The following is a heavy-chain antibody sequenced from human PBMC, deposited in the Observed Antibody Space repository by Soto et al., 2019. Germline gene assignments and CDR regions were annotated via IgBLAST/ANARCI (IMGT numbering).Heavy chain of an antibody. V-gene: IGHV3-21*01. CDR1: GFTFSSYS. CDR3: ARESRNYYGSGSYLKGWFDP. Sequence: PGGSLRLSCAASGFTFSSYSMNWVRQAPGKGLEWVSSISSSSSYIYYADSVKGRFTISRDNAKNSLYLQMNSLRAEDTAVYYCARESRNYYGSGSYLKGWFDPWGQGTLVTVSS. CDR2: ISSSSSYI. D-gene: IGHD3-10*01. J-gene: IGHJ5*02.